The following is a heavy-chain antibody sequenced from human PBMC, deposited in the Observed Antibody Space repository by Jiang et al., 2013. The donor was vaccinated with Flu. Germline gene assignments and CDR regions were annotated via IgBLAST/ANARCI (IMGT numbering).Heavy chain of an antibody. V-gene: IGHV5-51*03. CDR2: IHPGDTNI. CDR3: ARNGSGYFDF. Sequence: PGESLKISCEVSGYSFSNHWIGWVRQMPGKGLEWIGIIHPGDTNIRYSPAFQGHVSISADNSISTAYLQWSSLKASDTAFYFCARNGSGYFDFWGQGILVTVSS. D-gene: IGHD1-1*01. CDR1: GYSFSNHW. J-gene: IGHJ4*02.